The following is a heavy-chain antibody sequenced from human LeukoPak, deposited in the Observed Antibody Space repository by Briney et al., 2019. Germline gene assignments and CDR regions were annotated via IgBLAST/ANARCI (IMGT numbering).Heavy chain of an antibody. CDR1: GSTFTSYG. D-gene: IGHD3-10*01. J-gene: IGHJ4*02. CDR2: ISAYNGNT. CDR3: ARDLGGWVSRVSTMVRGVIMGKGLFDY. Sequence: ASVKVSCKASGSTFTSYGISWVRQAPGQGLEWMGLISAYNGNTNYAQKLQGRVTMTTDTSTSTAYMELRSLRSDDTAVYYCARDLGGWVSRVSTMVRGVIMGKGLFDYWGQGTLVTVSS. V-gene: IGHV1-18*01.